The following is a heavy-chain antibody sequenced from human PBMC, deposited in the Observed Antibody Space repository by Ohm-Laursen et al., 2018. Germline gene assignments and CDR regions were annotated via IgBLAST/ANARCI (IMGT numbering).Heavy chain of an antibody. V-gene: IGHV3-15*01. CDR1: GFTVSDAW. CDR3: STDHFS. Sequence: GSLRLSCSASGFTVSDAWMSWVRQAPGKGLEYVGRIKSKVAGETREYAEPVKGRFTILRDDSKNTLSLQMNSLKTEGTGVYYCSTDHFSWGQGTMVTVSS. J-gene: IGHJ5*02. CDR2: IKSKVAGETR. D-gene: IGHD2/OR15-2a*01.